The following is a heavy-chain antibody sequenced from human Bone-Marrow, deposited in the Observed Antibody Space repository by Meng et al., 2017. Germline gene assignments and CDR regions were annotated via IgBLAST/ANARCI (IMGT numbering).Heavy chain of an antibody. V-gene: IGHV4-38-2*02. D-gene: IGHD3-9*01. CDR2: IYRGGNT. CDR1: GYSINTDYY. CDR3: AGLFYYFDY. J-gene: IGHJ4*02. Sequence: CTVSGYSINTDYYWGWIRQSPGKGLEWIGSIYRGGNTYYNPSLKSRVSISVDTSKNQFSLNLTSVTATDTAVYYCAGLFYYFDYWGQGTLVTVSS.